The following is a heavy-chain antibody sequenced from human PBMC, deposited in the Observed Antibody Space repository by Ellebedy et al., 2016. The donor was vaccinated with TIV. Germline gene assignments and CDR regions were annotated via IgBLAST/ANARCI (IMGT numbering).Heavy chain of an antibody. J-gene: IGHJ4*02. CDR3: ARGQYRTRYFDWLSPTPPFDY. D-gene: IGHD3-9*01. Sequence: ASVKVSCXASGYTFTSYYMHWVRQAPGQGLEWMGIINPSGGSTSYAQKFQGRVTITADESTSTAYMELSSLRSEDTAVYYCARGQYRTRYFDWLSPTPPFDYWGQGTLVTVSS. CDR2: INPSGGST. V-gene: IGHV1-46*01. CDR1: GYTFTSYY.